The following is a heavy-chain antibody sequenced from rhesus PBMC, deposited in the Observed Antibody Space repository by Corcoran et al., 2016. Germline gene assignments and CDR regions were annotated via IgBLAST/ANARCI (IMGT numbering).Heavy chain of an antibody. J-gene: IGHJ5-1*01. CDR1: GFSISTTGTG. Sequence: QVTLKESGPALVKPTQTLTLTCTFSGFSISTTGTGVGWIRQPPGKALEWLASIYWNDSKYYSTSLKSRLTISKDTSKNQVVLTMTNRDPVDTATYYCARVVLQLGRDRFDVWGPGVLVTVSS. D-gene: IGHD6-13*01. CDR3: ARVVLQLGRDRFDV. CDR2: IYWNDSK. V-gene: IGHV2-95*01.